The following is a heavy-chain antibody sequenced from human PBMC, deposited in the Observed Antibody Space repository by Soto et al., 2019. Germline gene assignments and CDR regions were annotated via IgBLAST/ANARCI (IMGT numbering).Heavy chain of an antibody. CDR1: EFSFISYG. D-gene: IGHD4-17*01. V-gene: IGHV3-48*01. Sequence: EVLLVESGGGLVQPGGSLRLSCAASEFSFISYGMNWVRQAPGKGLEWLSDISPTSRTIHYADSVKGRFTISRDNAKNSLYLTMNSLRAEDTALYYCARLVGPHRRYGYYVGAFDIWGQGTMVTVSS. J-gene: IGHJ3*02. CDR2: ISPTSRTI. CDR3: ARLVGPHRRYGYYVGAFDI.